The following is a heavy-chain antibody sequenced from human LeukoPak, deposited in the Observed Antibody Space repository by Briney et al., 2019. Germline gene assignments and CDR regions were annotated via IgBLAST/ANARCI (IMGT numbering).Heavy chain of an antibody. D-gene: IGHD1-1*01. V-gene: IGHV1-2*02. CDR1: GYTFTGYY. CDR2: IIPNSGGT. J-gene: IGHJ6*02. Sequence: ASVKVSCKASGYTFTGYYMHRVRQAPGQGLEWMGWIIPNSGGTNYAQKFQGRVTMTRDTSISTAYMELSRLRSDDTAVYYCARVFPHLERGGYYYYYYGMDVWGQGTTVTVSS. CDR3: ARVFPHLERGGYYYYYYGMDV.